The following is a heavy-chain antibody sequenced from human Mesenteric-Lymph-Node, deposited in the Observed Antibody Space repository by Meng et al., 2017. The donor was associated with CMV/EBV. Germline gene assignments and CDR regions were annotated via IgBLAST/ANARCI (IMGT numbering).Heavy chain of an antibody. Sequence: GESLKISCKGSRYSFTNHWIGWVRQMPGKGLEWMGIIYPDESNVRYSPSFQGQVSMSADRFISTAYLQWSSLKASDTAMYYCARLGDYCSNVYCDHDAFDIWGQGTMVTVSS. CDR3: ARLGDYCSNVYCDHDAFDI. J-gene: IGHJ3*02. D-gene: IGHD2-8*01. CDR1: RYSFTNHW. V-gene: IGHV5-51*01. CDR2: IYPDESNV.